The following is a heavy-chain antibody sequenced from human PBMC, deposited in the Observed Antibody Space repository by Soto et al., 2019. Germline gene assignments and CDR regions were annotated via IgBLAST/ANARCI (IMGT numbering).Heavy chain of an antibody. CDR2: ISAYNGNT. CDR3: ASILHVGYALEGESD. Sequence: QVQLVQSGAEVKKPGASVKVSCKASGYTFTSYGISWVRQAPGQGLEWMGWISAYNGNTNYAQKHHGRDTTTTDTSTNTAYMARRSPRSDDTAVYYCASILHVGYALEGESDGGQGTLVTVSS. V-gene: IGHV1-18*01. D-gene: IGHD2-8*02. J-gene: IGHJ4*02. CDR1: GYTFTSYG.